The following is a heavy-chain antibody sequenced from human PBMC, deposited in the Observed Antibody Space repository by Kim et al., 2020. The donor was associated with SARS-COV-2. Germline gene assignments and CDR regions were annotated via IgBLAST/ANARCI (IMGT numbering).Heavy chain of an antibody. CDR3: ARELYDSSGYEAFDI. Sequence: GGSLRLSCAASGFTFSSYSMNWVRQAPGKGLEWVSSISSSSSYIYYADSVKGRFTISRDNAKNSLYLQMNSLRAEDTAVYYCARELYDSSGYEAFDIWGQGTMVTVSS. J-gene: IGHJ3*02. CDR2: ISSSSSYI. D-gene: IGHD3-22*01. CDR1: GFTFSSYS. V-gene: IGHV3-21*01.